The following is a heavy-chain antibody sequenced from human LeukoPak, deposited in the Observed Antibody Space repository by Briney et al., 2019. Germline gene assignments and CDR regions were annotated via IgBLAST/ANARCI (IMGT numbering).Heavy chain of an antibody. CDR3: ARDLPVVTAHYQHSYFVY. CDR1: GGTFSSYG. V-gene: IGHV1-69*13. J-gene: IGHJ4*02. Sequence: SVKVSCKASGGTFSSYGISWVRQAPGQGLEWMGGNIPIFGSTNYTQKFKDEFTITADESTSPAYLELSSLSAEVAAVYCCARDLPVVTAHYQHSYFVYWGQRTLVTVS. CDR2: NIPIFGST. D-gene: IGHD2-21*02.